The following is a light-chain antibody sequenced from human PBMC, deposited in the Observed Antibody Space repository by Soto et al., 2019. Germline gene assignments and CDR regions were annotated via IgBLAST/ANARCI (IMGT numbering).Light chain of an antibody. V-gene: IGLV1-44*01. CDR1: SSNIGSNV. J-gene: IGLJ2*01. Sequence: VLTQPPSASGTPGQRVTISCSGSSSNIGSNVVNWYQQLPGTAPKLLIYSNNQRPSGVPDRFSGSKSGTSASLAISGLQSEDETDYYCASWDDSLSAVLFGGGTKVTVL. CDR3: ASWDDSLSAVL. CDR2: SNN.